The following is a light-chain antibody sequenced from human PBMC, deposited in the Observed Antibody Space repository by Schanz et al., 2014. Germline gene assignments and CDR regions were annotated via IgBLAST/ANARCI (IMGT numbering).Light chain of an antibody. V-gene: IGKV1-39*01. CDR2: AVS. J-gene: IGKJ4*01. CDR1: ESISNW. CDR3: QQSYSTPPVT. Sequence: DIQMTQSPSTLSASVGDRVTITCRASESISNWLAWYQQRPGKAPKLLISAVSNLQSGVPSRFSGSGSGTDFSLTISSLQPEDYATYYCQQSYSTPPVTFGGGTKVEIK.